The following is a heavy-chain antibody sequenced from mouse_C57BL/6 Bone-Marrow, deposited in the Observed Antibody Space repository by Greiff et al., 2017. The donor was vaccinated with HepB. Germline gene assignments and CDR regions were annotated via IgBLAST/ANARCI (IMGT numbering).Heavy chain of an antibody. D-gene: IGHD2-5*01. CDR3: ASRRYYSNYYAMDY. Sequence: QVQLQQSGAELVRPGTSVKVSCKASGYAFTNYLIEWVKQRPGQGLEWIGVINPGSGGTNYNEKFKGKATLTADKSSSTAYMQLSSLTSEDSAVYFCASRRYYSNYYAMDYWGQGTSVTVSS. J-gene: IGHJ4*01. CDR2: INPGSGGT. V-gene: IGHV1-54*01. CDR1: GYAFTNYL.